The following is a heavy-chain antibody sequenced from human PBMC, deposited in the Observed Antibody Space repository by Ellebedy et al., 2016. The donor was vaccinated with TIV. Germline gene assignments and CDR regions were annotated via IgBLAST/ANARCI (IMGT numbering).Heavy chain of an antibody. J-gene: IGHJ6*02. CDR3: ARDGLMDV. V-gene: IGHV1-18*01. Sequence: AASVKVSCKASGYNFINYAISWVRQDPGQGLEWMGWISGSNGNTNYAQNFRGRVTLTTDTSTSTGYMEVRSLTSDDTAVYYCARDGLMDVWGQGTSVTVSS. CDR1: GYNFINYA. CDR2: ISGSNGNT.